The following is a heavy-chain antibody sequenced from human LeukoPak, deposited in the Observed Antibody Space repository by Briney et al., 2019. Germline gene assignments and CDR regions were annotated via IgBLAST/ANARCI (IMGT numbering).Heavy chain of an antibody. CDR2: ITHNGGST. D-gene: IGHD2-8*01. V-gene: IGHV3-64*01. CDR1: GFTFSSHP. J-gene: IGHJ4*02. CDR3: ARGRYCSNGVCQYFDY. Sequence: PGGSLRLSCAASGFTFSSHPMYWVRQAPGKGLEYVSAITHNGGSTYFANSVKGRFTISRDNSKNTLYLQMGSLRAEDMAVYYCARGRYCSNGVCQYFDYWGQGTLVTVSS.